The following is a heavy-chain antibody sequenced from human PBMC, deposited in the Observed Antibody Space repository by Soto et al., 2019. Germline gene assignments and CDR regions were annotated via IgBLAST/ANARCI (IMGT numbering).Heavy chain of an antibody. CDR2: ISSSSSYI. V-gene: IGHV3-21*01. CDR3: ARDGEIRFLEWLDYYYMDV. J-gene: IGHJ6*03. D-gene: IGHD3-3*01. CDR1: GFTFSSYS. Sequence: GGSLRLSCAASGFTFSSYSMNWVRQAPGKGLEWVSSISSSSSYIYYADSVKGRFTISRDNAKNSLYLQMNSLRAEDTAVYYCARDGEIRFLEWLDYYYMDVWGKGTTVTVSS.